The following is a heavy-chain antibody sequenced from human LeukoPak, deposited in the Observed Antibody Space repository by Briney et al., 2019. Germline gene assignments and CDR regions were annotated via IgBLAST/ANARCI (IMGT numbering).Heavy chain of an antibody. D-gene: IGHD2-2*01. CDR2: ISSSSSYI. CDR3: ARDRCSSTSCYDRPLDY. CDR1: GFTFSSYS. V-gene: IGHV3-21*01. Sequence: PGGSLRLSCAASGFTFSSYSMNWVRQAPGKGLEWVSSISSSSSYIYYADSVKGRFTISRDNAKNSLYLQMNSLRAEDTAVYYCARDRCSSTSCYDRPLDYWGQGTLVTVSS. J-gene: IGHJ4*02.